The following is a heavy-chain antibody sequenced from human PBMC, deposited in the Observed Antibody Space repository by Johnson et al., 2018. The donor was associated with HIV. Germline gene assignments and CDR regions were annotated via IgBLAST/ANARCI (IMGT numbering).Heavy chain of an antibody. Sequence: QVQLVESGGGVVQPGRSVRLYCAASGFIFSTYGMHWVRQAPGKGLEWVALISYDGSNKYYADSVKGRFTISRDNSKNTMFLQMISLRAEDTAVYYCARERYGWGRNDAFYIWGQGTMVTVSS. D-gene: IGHD5-18*01. CDR3: ARERYGWGRNDAFYI. CDR2: ISYDGSNK. V-gene: IGHV3-30*06. J-gene: IGHJ3*02. CDR1: GFIFSTYG.